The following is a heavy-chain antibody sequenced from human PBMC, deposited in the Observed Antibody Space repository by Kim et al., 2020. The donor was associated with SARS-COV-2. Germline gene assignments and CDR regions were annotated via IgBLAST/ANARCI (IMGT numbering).Heavy chain of an antibody. D-gene: IGHD6-19*01. J-gene: IGHJ4*02. V-gene: IGHV3-7*03. CDR3: AGGAGWLPVH. CDR2: IEQDGNQR. Sequence: GGSLRLSCAASEFTFETYWMSWVRQAPGKGLEWLANIEQDGNQRNYVDAVRGRFTISRDNAKKSLYLQMTSLRADDTAVYYCAGGAGWLPVHWGQGTLVSVSS. CDR1: EFTFETYW.